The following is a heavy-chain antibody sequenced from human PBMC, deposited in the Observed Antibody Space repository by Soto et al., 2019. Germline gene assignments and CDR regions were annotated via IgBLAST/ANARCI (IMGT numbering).Heavy chain of an antibody. Sequence: GGSMILSCAASGFTFSNYFLSWVRQAPGKGLEWVSAISGTGGSTYYADSVKGRFTISRDNSKNTLYVQMNSLRVEDTAVYYCAKESSGWYLDYWGQGTLVTVSS. J-gene: IGHJ4*02. CDR2: ISGTGGST. D-gene: IGHD6-19*01. CDR1: GFTFSNYF. V-gene: IGHV3-23*01. CDR3: AKESSGWYLDY.